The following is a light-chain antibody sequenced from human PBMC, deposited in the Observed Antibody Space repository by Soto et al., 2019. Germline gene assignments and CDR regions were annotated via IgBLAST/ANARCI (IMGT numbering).Light chain of an antibody. J-gene: IGKJ2*01. CDR2: GAS. CDR3: QQSYSSLVYT. Sequence: EIVLTQSPGTLSLSPGERATLSCRASQSVSSNYLAWYQQKPGQAPRLLIYGASSRATGIPDRFSGSGSGTDFTLTISSLQPEDSATYYCQQSYSSLVYTFGPGTKVDIK. V-gene: IGKV3-20*01. CDR1: QSVSSNY.